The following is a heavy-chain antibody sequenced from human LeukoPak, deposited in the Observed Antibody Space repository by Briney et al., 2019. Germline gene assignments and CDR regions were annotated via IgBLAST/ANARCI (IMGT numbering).Heavy chain of an antibody. J-gene: IGHJ4*02. CDR2: ISASGGST. D-gene: IGHD1-26*01. V-gene: IGHV3-23*01. CDR1: GFTFSSSA. CDR3: AKDQRWELPHYLDS. Sequence: GGSLRLSCAASGFTFSSSAMSWVRQVPGKGLEWVSGISASGGSTSYADSVRGRFTISRDNSKNTLYVQMNSLRDEDTAVYYCAKDQRWELPHYLDSWGQGTLVTVSS.